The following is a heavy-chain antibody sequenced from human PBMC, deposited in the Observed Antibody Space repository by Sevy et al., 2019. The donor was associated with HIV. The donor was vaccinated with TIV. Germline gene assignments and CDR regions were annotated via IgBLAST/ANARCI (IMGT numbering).Heavy chain of an antibody. CDR1: GFTFSSYA. J-gene: IGHJ4*02. CDR3: ASRTGDLRYYFDY. Sequence: GSLRLSCAASGFTFSSYAMHWVRQAPGKGLEWVAVISYDGSNKYYADSVKGRFTISRDNSKNTLYLQMNSLRAEDTAVYYCASRTGDLRYYFDYWGQGTLVTVSS. V-gene: IGHV3-30-3*01. D-gene: IGHD7-27*01. CDR2: ISYDGSNK.